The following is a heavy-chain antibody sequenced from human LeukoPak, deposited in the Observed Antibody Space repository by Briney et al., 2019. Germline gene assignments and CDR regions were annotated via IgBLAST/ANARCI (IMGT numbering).Heavy chain of an antibody. D-gene: IGHD1-1*01. CDR1: GGSISSSSYY. Sequence: SETLSLTCTVSGGSISSSSYYWGWIRQPPGKGLEWIGSISYSGSTYYNPSLKSRVTISVDTSKNQFSLKLSSVTAADTAVYYCARDRGTWNDDGFDYWGQGTLVTVSS. CDR2: ISYSGST. J-gene: IGHJ4*02. CDR3: ARDRGTWNDDGFDY. V-gene: IGHV4-39*07.